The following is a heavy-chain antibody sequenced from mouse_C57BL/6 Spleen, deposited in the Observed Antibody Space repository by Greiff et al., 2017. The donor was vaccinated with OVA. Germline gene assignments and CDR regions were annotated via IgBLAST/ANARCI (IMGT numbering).Heavy chain of an antibody. Sequence: QVHVKQPGAELVKPGASVKLSCKASGYTFTSYWMHWVKQRPGRGLEWIGRIDPNSGGTKYNEKFKSKATLTVDKPSSTAYMQLSSLPSEDSAVYYCAREGASTGLYLDYWGQGTTLTVSS. CDR3: AREGASTGLYLDY. J-gene: IGHJ2*01. CDR1: GYTFTSYW. CDR2: IDPNSGGT. V-gene: IGHV1-72*01. D-gene: IGHD4-1*02.